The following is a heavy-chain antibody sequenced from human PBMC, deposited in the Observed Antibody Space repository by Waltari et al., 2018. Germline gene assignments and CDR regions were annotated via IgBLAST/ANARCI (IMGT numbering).Heavy chain of an antibody. D-gene: IGHD6-13*01. J-gene: IGHJ4*02. V-gene: IGHV4-39*01. CDR1: GGSISSSSYY. Sequence: QLQLQESGPGLVKPSETLSLTCTVSGGSISSSSYYWGWIRQPPGKGLEWIGSIYYSGSTYYNPSLKSRVTISVDTSKNQFSLKLSSVTAADTAVYYCAIGIAAAGSSLYWGQGTLVTVSS. CDR3: AIGIAAAGSSLY. CDR2: IYYSGST.